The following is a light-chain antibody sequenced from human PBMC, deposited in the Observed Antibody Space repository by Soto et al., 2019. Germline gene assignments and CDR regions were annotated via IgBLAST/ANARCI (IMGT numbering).Light chain of an antibody. CDR3: SSYTSSSLYV. Sequence: QSALTQPASVSGSPGQSITISCTGTSSDVGGYDYVSWYQHHPGKDPKLMIYDVSNRPSGVSNRFSGSKSGNTASLTISGLQAEDVADYYCSSYTSSSLYVFGTGTKLTVL. CDR1: SSDVGGYDY. J-gene: IGLJ1*01. CDR2: DVS. V-gene: IGLV2-14*03.